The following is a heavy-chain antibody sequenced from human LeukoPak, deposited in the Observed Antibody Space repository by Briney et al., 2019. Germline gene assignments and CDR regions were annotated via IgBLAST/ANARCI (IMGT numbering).Heavy chain of an antibody. D-gene: IGHD6-19*01. Sequence: PSETLSLTCTVSGGSISSSSYYWGWIRQPPGKGLEWIGYIYYSGSTNYNPSLKSRVTISVDTSKNQFSLKLSSVTAADTAVYYCARDHRIAVAGTGGFDYWGQGTLVTVSS. V-gene: IGHV4-61*01. CDR2: IYYSGST. J-gene: IGHJ4*02. CDR1: GGSISSSSYY. CDR3: ARDHRIAVAGTGGFDY.